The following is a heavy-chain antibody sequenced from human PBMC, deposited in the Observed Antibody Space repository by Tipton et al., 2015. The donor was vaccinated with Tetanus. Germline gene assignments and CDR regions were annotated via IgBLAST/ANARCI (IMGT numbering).Heavy chain of an antibody. D-gene: IGHD5/OR15-5a*01. CDR3: ASRRTSTALGLWLDP. CDR2: IYPGDSSV. V-gene: IGHV5-51*01. CDR1: GYNFATFW. Sequence: QLVQSGAEVKKPGESLNISCKASGYNFATFWIGWVRQKPGKGLEWMGIIYPGDSSVRYSPTFQGQVTISADRSTTTAYLQWDRLKVSDTAMYYCASRRTSTALGLWLDPWGQGTLVTVSS. J-gene: IGHJ5*02.